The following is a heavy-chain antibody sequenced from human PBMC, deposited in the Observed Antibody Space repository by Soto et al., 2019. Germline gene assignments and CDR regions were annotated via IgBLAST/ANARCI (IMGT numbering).Heavy chain of an antibody. CDR2: TSAYNGNT. V-gene: IGHV1-18*01. D-gene: IGHD3-3*02. Sequence: QVQLVQSGAEVKKPGASVKVSCKTSGYTFTGFDISWVRQAPGQGLEWMGRTSAYNGNTNYAQKLQGRVTMTTDTPTSTAYMVLRSLRSDETAVYYCVRAVSHFYRFYDMDVWGKGTTVTVSS. J-gene: IGHJ6*03. CDR1: GYTFTGFD. CDR3: VRAVSHFYRFYDMDV.